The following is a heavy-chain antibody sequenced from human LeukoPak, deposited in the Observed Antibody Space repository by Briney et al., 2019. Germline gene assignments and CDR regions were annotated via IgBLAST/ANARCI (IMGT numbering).Heavy chain of an antibody. Sequence: GGSLRLSCAASGFILTDYWMHWVRQAPGKELVWVARIRGDGRATTYADSVKGRFTISRDNAMNTVFLQMKSLRAEDTAVYYCARVEDKLVPDFDYWGQGTLVTVSS. D-gene: IGHD6-13*01. CDR3: ARVEDKLVPDFDY. CDR2: IRGDGRAT. V-gene: IGHV3-74*01. CDR1: GFILTDYW. J-gene: IGHJ4*02.